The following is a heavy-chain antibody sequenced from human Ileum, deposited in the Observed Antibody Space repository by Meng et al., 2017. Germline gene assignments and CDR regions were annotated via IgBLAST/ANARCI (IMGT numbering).Heavy chain of an antibody. D-gene: IGHD2-15*01. J-gene: IGHJ5*02. CDR2: IIPILNAS. V-gene: IGHV1-69*10. Sequence: QVQLVQSGAEVKYPGSSVTVSCKASGGAFSSSAIGRLRQAPGRGLEWMGGIIPILNASTYAQNFKGRVTLSADMATTTVYMELSSLTSDDTAVYFCARDCSGGGCFDPWGQGTLVTVSS. CDR1: GGAFSSSA. CDR3: ARDCSGGGCFDP.